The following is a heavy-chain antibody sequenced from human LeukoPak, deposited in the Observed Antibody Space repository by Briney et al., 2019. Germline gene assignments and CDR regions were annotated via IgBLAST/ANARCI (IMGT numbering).Heavy chain of an antibody. CDR2: IYYSGNT. J-gene: IGHJ4*02. CDR1: GASISSYY. V-gene: IGHV4-59*01. D-gene: IGHD2-2*01. Sequence: PSETLSLTCTVSGASISSYYWSWIRQPPGKGLEWIGYIYYSGNTNYNPSLKSRVTISVDTSKNQFSLKLNSVTAADTAVYYCARVRYCSTNRCYDREFDNWGQGTLVTVSS. CDR3: ARVRYCSTNRCYDREFDN.